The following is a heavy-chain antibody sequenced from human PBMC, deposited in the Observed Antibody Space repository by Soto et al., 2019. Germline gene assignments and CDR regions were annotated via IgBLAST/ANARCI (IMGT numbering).Heavy chain of an antibody. CDR3: ARGPGYYFDY. Sequence: EVQLVESGGGLVQPGGPLRLSCAASGFTFSSYAMHWVRQAPGKGLEYVSAISSNGSSTYYANSVKGRFTISRDNSKNRLYLQMGCLRAEEMAVYYCARGPGYYFDYWGRGTLVTVSS. CDR2: ISSNGSST. CDR1: GFTFSSYA. V-gene: IGHV3-64*01. J-gene: IGHJ4*02.